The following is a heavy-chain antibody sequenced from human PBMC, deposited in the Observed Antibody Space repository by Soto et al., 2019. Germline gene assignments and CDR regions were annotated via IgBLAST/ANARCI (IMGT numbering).Heavy chain of an antibody. Sequence: AGSMGLSCEASGFAFSSYAMHWVRQAPGKGLEWVGVISYDGNYIYYADSVKGRFTISRDNSKNTLYVQVNSLRPEDTAVYYCAKGILSATIGPYAMDVWGQGTTVTV. J-gene: IGHJ6*02. CDR1: GFAFSSYA. CDR2: ISYDGNYI. CDR3: AKGILSATIGPYAMDV. D-gene: IGHD3-16*01. V-gene: IGHV3-30*18.